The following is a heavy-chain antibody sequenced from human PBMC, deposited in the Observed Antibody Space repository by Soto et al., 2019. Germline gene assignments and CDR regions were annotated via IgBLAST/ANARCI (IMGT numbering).Heavy chain of an antibody. CDR2: IYYSGST. Sequence: SETLSLTCTVSGGSISSGGYYWSWIRQHPGKGLEWIGYIYYSGSTYYNPSLKSRVTISVDTSKNQFSLKLSSVTAADTAVYYCARLNSSGWYGCFDYWGQGTLVTVS. J-gene: IGHJ4*02. V-gene: IGHV4-31*03. CDR3: ARLNSSGWYGCFDY. D-gene: IGHD6-19*01. CDR1: GGSISSGGYY.